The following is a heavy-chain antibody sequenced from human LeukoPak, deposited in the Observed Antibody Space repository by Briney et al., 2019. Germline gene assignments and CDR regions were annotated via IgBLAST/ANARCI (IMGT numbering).Heavy chain of an antibody. CDR1: GFTFSSYA. J-gene: IGHJ4*02. Sequence: GGPLRLSCAASGFTFSSYAMSWVRQAPGKGLEWVSAISGSGGSTYYADSMKGRFTISRDNSKNTLYLQMNSLRAEDTAVYYCANSNGYSSPYYFDYWGQGTLVTVSS. CDR2: ISGSGGST. V-gene: IGHV3-23*01. CDR3: ANSNGYSSPYYFDY. D-gene: IGHD6-13*01.